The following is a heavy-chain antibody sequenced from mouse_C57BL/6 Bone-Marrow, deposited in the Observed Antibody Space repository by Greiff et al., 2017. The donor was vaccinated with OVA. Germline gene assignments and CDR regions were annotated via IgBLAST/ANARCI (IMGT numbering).Heavy chain of an antibody. J-gene: IGHJ4*01. Sequence: QVQLQQSGAELVKPGASVKLSCKASGYTFTSYWMQWVNQRPGQGLEWIGEIDPSDSYTNYNQKFKGKATLTVDTSSSTAYMQLSSLTSEDSAVYYCARLITTVVAPYYAMDYWGQGTSVTVSS. CDR3: ARLITTVVAPYYAMDY. CDR1: GYTFTSYW. CDR2: IDPSDSYT. D-gene: IGHD1-1*01. V-gene: IGHV1-50*01.